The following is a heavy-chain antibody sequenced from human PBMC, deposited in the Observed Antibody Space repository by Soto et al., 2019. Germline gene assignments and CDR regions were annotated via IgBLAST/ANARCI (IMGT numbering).Heavy chain of an antibody. CDR3: AKELQLAGAFDI. J-gene: IGHJ3*02. CDR2: ISYDGSNK. V-gene: IGHV3-30*18. D-gene: IGHD6-6*01. CDR1: GFTFSSYG. Sequence: GGSLRLSCAASGFTFSSYGMHWVRQAPGKGLEWVAVISYDGSNKYYADSVKGRFTISRDNSKSTLYLQMNSLRAEDTAVYYCAKELQLAGAFDIWGQGTMVTVSS.